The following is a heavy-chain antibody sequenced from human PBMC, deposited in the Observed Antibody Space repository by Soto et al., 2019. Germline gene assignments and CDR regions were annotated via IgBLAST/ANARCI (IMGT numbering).Heavy chain of an antibody. CDR1: GYSFTSYG. Sequence: HVQLVQSVGEVKKPGASVKVSCKASGYSFTSYGISWVRRAPGQGLEWMGWISPYNGHTQFVQRFQGRVTMTTDTSTKTAYMELRNLRSDDTAHYYCARDLTIVPATHPRLENYGMDVWGQGTTVIVSS. J-gene: IGHJ6*02. V-gene: IGHV1-18*01. CDR2: ISPYNGHT. D-gene: IGHD2-2*01. CDR3: ARDLTIVPATHPRLENYGMDV.